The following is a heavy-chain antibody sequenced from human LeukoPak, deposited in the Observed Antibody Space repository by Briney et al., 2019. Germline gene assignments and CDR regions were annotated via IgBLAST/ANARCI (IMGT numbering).Heavy chain of an antibody. Sequence: GGSLRLSCAASGFTFANYAMNWVRQAPGKGLEWVAVITSSGADSYYSDSVKGRFTISRDNSKNTLYLQMNSLRAEDTAVYYCAIPPSYYYGSGSSWGQGTLVTVSS. CDR1: GFTFANYA. D-gene: IGHD3-10*01. V-gene: IGHV3-23*01. CDR3: AIPPSYYYGSGSS. CDR2: ITSSGADS. J-gene: IGHJ4*02.